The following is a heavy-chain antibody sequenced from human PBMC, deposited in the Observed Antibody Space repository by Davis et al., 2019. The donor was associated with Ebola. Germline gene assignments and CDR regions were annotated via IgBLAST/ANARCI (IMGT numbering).Heavy chain of an antibody. CDR1: GFTFSNYA. CDR3: AKFFLGIDSDY. J-gene: IGHJ4*02. CDR2: ISGSDGST. V-gene: IGHV3-23*01. D-gene: IGHD1-26*01. Sequence: GESLKISCAASGFTFSNYAMSWVRQAPGRGLEWVSTISGSDGSTYYADSVKGRFTISRDNSKNTLYLQMNSLRAEDTAVYYCAKFFLGIDSDYWGQGTLVTVSS.